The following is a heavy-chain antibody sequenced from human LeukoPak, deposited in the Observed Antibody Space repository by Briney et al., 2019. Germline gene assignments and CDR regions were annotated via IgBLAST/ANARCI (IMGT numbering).Heavy chain of an antibody. V-gene: IGHV3-20*04. D-gene: IGHD3-3*01. CDR3: ALGYYDFWSGYLDY. CDR1: GLTFDDYG. J-gene: IGHJ4*02. CDR2: INWNGGST. Sequence: GGSLRLSCAASGLTFDDYGMSWVRQAPGKGLEWVSGINWNGGSTGYADSVKGRFTISRDNAKNSLYLQMNSQSAEDAALYYCALGYYDFWSGYLDYWGQGTLVTVSS.